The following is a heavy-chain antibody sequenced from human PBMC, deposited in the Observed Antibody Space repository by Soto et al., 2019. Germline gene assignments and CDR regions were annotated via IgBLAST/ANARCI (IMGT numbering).Heavy chain of an antibody. CDR2: IHHSGGT. V-gene: IGHV4-4*02. D-gene: IGHD3-3*01. CDR1: GDSISSPDW. CDR3: VRNGYYSLDY. J-gene: IGHJ4*02. Sequence: QVQLQESGPGLVKPSGTLSLTCAVSGDSISSPDWWSWVRQPPNKGLEWIAEIHHSGGTNYNPSLMSRATISVDNSKNQFSLKLISATAADTAVFYCVRNGYYSLDYWGQGTLVSVSS.